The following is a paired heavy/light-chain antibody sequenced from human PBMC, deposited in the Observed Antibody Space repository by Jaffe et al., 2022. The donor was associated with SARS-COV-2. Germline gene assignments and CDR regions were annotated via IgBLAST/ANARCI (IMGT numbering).Heavy chain of an antibody. D-gene: IGHD2-15*01. V-gene: IGHV3-30*18. CDR1: GFTLSSYG. J-gene: IGHJ4*02. Sequence: QVQLVESGGGVVQPGRSLRLSCAASGFTLSSYGMHWARQAPGKGLEWVAVTSYDGSSKFYADSVEGRFIISRDNLKNTLYLQMNSLRVEDTAMYYCAKSGGNYYFDTWGQGTQVTVSS. CDR2: TSYDGSSK. CDR3: AKSGGNYYFDT.
Light chain of an antibody. CDR2: WAS. Sequence: DIVMTQSPDSLAVSLGERATINCKSSQSVLYSSTNKNYLAWYQQKPGQPPKLLIYWASTRQSGVPDRFSGSGSGTDFTLTISSLQAEDVAVYSCQQYYRTPYTFGQGTKLEI. CDR3: QQYYRTPYT. J-gene: IGKJ2*01. CDR1: QSVLYSSTNKNY. V-gene: IGKV4-1*01.